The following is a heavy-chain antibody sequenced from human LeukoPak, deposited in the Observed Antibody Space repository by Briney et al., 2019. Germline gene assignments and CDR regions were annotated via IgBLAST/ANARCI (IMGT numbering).Heavy chain of an antibody. V-gene: IGHV3-21*01. CDR3: ARLRRNSDRSGYYYYYDY. D-gene: IGHD3-22*01. CDR2: ISVGSNYI. CDR1: GYTFSSYS. Sequence: KPGGSLRLSCAASGYTFSSYSINWVRQAPGKGLEWVSSISVGSNYIYYADSVRGRFSISRDDARNSLYLQMDSLRGDDTAVYYCARLRRNSDRSGYYYYYDYWGRGTLVTVSS. J-gene: IGHJ4*02.